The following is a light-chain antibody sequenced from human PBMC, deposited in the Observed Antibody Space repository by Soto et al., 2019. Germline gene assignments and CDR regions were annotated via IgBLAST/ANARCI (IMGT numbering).Light chain of an antibody. J-gene: IGLJ3*02. CDR2: DVS. Sequence: QSALTQPRSVSGSPGQSVTISCTGTSSDVGGYNYVPWYQQHPGKAPKLMIYDVSKRPSGVHDRFSGSKSGNTASLTISGLQAEDEADYYCCSYAGSYTGVFGGGTKLTV. CDR1: SSDVGGYNY. CDR3: CSYAGSYTGV. V-gene: IGLV2-11*01.